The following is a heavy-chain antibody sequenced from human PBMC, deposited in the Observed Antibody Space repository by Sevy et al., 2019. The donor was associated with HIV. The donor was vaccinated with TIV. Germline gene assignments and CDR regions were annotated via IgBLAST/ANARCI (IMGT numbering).Heavy chain of an antibody. D-gene: IGHD3-16*02. CDR3: AKDRRPLGELSPSDY. Sequence: GGSLRLSSAASGFTFSSYAMSWVRQAPGKGLEWVSAISGSGGSTYYADSVKGRFTISRDNAKNTLYLQMNSLRAEDTAVYYCAKDRRPLGELSPSDYWGQGTLVTVSS. CDR2: ISGSGGST. CDR1: GFTFSSYA. J-gene: IGHJ4*02. V-gene: IGHV3-23*01.